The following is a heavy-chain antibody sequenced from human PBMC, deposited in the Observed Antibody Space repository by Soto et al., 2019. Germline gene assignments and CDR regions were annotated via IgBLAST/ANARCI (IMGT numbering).Heavy chain of an antibody. Sequence: GASVKVSCKASGGTFSSYAISWVRQAPGQGLEWMGGIIPIFGTANYAQKFQGRVTITADESTSTAYMELSSLRSEDTAVYYCARTPYYGSGSHYYYYYYYGMDVWGQGTTVTVSS. CDR2: IIPIFGTA. CDR1: GGTFSSYA. CDR3: ARTPYYGSGSHYYYYYYYGMDV. D-gene: IGHD3-10*01. J-gene: IGHJ6*02. V-gene: IGHV1-69*13.